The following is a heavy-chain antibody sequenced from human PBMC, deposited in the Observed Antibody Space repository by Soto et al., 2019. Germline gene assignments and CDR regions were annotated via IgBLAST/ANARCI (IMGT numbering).Heavy chain of an antibody. D-gene: IGHD5-18*01. CDR1: GFTFNNYG. J-gene: IGHJ4*02. CDR2: ISNDVDDK. V-gene: IGHV3-30*18. CDR3: AKEGIELWSAFDY. Sequence: QVQLVESGGGVVQPGRSLRLSCAASGFTFNNYGIHWVRQAPGKGLEWVAVISNDVDDKYYADSVKGRFTISRDNSRNTLYMQMNSLRPEDTAMYYCAKEGIELWSAFDYWGQGTLVTVSS.